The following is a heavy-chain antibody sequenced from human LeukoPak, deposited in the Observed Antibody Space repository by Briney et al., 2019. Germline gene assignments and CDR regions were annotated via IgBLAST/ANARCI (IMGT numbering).Heavy chain of an antibody. CDR1: GGSISSYY. D-gene: IGHD6-19*01. Sequence: SETLSLTCTVSGGSISSYYWSWIRQPPGEGLEWIGYIYYSGSTNYNPSLKSRVTISVDTSKNQFSLKLSSVTAADTAVYYCARHEWLVPNFDYWGQGTLVTVSS. CDR2: IYYSGST. J-gene: IGHJ4*02. V-gene: IGHV4-59*08. CDR3: ARHEWLVPNFDY.